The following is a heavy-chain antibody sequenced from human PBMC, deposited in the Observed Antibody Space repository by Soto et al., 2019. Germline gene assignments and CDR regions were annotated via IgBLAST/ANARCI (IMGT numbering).Heavy chain of an antibody. V-gene: IGHV5-10-1*01. CDR2: IDPSDSYT. Sequence: XESLKVSCKGSGYSFTSYGISWVLQMPGKGLEWMGRIDPSDSYTNYSPSFQGHVTISADKSISTAYLQWSSLKASDTAMYYCAISYYYYGMDVWGQGTTVTVSS. CDR1: GYSFTSYG. CDR3: AISYYYYGMDV. J-gene: IGHJ6*02.